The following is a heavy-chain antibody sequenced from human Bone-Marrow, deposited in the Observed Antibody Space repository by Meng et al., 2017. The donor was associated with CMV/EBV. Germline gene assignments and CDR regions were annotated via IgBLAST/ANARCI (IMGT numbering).Heavy chain of an antibody. Sequence: ASVKVSCKASGYIFTTYYIHWVRQAPGQGLEWMGIINPIGDITTYAQNFQGRLTMTRDTSTSTVYMELSSLTSEDTAVYYCARGRWELPRWNNGMDVWGQGTTVTVSS. D-gene: IGHD1-26*01. J-gene: IGHJ6*02. V-gene: IGHV1-46*01. CDR1: GYIFTTYY. CDR2: INPIGDIT. CDR3: ARGRWELPRWNNGMDV.